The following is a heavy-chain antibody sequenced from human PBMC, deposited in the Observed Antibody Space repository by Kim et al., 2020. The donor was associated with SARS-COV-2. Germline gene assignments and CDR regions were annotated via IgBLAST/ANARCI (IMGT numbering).Heavy chain of an antibody. D-gene: IGHD6-6*01. CDR2: VNPSSGVT. J-gene: IGHJ6*02. V-gene: IGHV1-46*01. CDR1: AYIYSSHS. CDR3: ATRATSDMDV. Sequence: ASVKVSCKAPAYIYSSHSMHWVRQAPGQGLEWMGRVNPSSGVTIYEQNFQGRVTMTWDTSTVYMELRNLESHDTAVYYCATRATSDMDVWGQGTTVTVSS.